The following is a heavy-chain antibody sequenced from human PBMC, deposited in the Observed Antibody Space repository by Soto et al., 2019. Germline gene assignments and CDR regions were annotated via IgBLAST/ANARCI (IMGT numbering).Heavy chain of an antibody. CDR3: ARMAY. D-gene: IGHD5-12*01. CDR1: GFPFSRYS. CDR2: ISSGGNDI. Sequence: PGGSLRLSCEACGFPFSRYSLTGVRQAPGKGLEWVSSISSGGNDISYAEAVEGRFFTSRDNVNNVLYLDINNLRPEDTAVYYCARMAYWGQGTLVTVSS. V-gene: IGHV3-21*06. J-gene: IGHJ4*02.